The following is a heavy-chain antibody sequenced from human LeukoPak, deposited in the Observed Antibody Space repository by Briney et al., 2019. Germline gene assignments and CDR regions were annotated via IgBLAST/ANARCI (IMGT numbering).Heavy chain of an antibody. J-gene: IGHJ4*02. V-gene: IGHV3-15*01. Sequence: GGSLRLSCAASGFTFSNAWMSWVRQAPGKGLEWVGRIKSKTDGGTTDYAAPVKGRFTISRDDSKDTLYLQMNSLKTEDTAVYYCTTGDIVVVPAAIRSEFDYWGQGTLVTVSS. D-gene: IGHD2-2*02. CDR3: TTGDIVVVPAAIRSEFDY. CDR2: IKSKTDGGTT. CDR1: GFTFSNAW.